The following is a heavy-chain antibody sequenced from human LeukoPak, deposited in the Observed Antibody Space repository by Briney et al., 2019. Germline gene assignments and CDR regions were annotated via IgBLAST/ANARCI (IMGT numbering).Heavy chain of an antibody. CDR2: ISYDGSNK. J-gene: IGHJ4*02. V-gene: IGHV3-30*18. D-gene: IGHD6-13*01. CDR1: GFTFSSYG. CDR3: ENISIAAAGTGVDY. Sequence: GGSLRLSCAASGFTFSSYGMHWVRQAPGKGLEWVAVISYDGSNKYYADSVKGRFTISRDNSKNTLYLQMNSLRAEDTAVYYCENISIAAAGTGVDYWGQGTLVTVSS.